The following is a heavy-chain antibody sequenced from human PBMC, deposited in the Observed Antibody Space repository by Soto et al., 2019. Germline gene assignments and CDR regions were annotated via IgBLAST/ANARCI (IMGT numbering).Heavy chain of an antibody. CDR1: GFTFSDAW. CDR2: IKSKTDGGTT. Sequence: EVQLVESGGGLVKPGGSLRLSCAASGFTFSDAWMSWVRQAPGKGLEWVGCIKSKTDGGTTDYAAPVKGRFTISRDDSKDTLYLQMNSLKTDDTAVYYCTTDRGRRAGYAQDYWGQGSLVTVSS. CDR3: TTDRGRRAGYAQDY. D-gene: IGHD5-18*01. J-gene: IGHJ4*02. V-gene: IGHV3-15*01.